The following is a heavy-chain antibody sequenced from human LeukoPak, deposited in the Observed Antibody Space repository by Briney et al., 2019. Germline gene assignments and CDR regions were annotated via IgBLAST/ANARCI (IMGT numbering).Heavy chain of an antibody. Sequence: SETLSLTCTVSGGSISSSSYYWGWIRQPPGKGLEWIGSIYYSGSTYYNPSLKSRVTISVDTSKNQFSLKLSSVTAADTAVYYCARHSPAAEYSSSYWFDPWGQGTLVTVSS. CDR3: ARHSPAAEYSSSYWFDP. CDR1: GGSISSSSYY. D-gene: IGHD6-6*01. CDR2: IYYSGST. J-gene: IGHJ5*02. V-gene: IGHV4-39*01.